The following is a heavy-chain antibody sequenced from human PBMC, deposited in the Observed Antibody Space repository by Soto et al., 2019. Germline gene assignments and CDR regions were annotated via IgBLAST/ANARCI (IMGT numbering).Heavy chain of an antibody. V-gene: IGHV4-30-4*01. CDR1: GGSISSGDYY. D-gene: IGHD4-17*01. CDR2: IYCSGST. Sequence: PSETLSLTCTVSGGSISSGDYYWSWIRQPPGKGLEWIGYIYCSGSTYYNTSLKSRVTISVDTSKNQFSLKLSFVTAADTAVYYCARDGYGDYDYNWFDPWGQGTLVTVSS. CDR3: ARDGYGDYDYNWFDP. J-gene: IGHJ5*02.